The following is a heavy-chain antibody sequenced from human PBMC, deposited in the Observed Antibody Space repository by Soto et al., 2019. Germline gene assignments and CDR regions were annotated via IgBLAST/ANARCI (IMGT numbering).Heavy chain of an antibody. D-gene: IGHD3-22*01. V-gene: IGHV4-4*07. Sequence: QVQLQESGPGLVKPSETLSLTCTVSGGSISTYFWSWIRQPAGGGLEWIGRIYTTGSTNYNPSLKSRVTMSLDTSRNQFSLKLSSVTAADTAVYYCAREGGYFDSSGSRVYHYHGVDVWGQGTTVTVSS. CDR2: IYTTGST. J-gene: IGHJ6*02. CDR1: GGSISTYF. CDR3: AREGGYFDSSGSRVYHYHGVDV.